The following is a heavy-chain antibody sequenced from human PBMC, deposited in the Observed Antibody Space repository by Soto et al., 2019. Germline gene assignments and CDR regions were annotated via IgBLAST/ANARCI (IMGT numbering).Heavy chain of an antibody. CDR2: MNPNSGNT. Sequence: ASVKVSCKASGYTFTSYDINWVRQAPGQGLEWMGWMNPNSGNTGYAQKFQGRVTMTRNTSISTAYMELSSLRSEDTAVYYCARGLSYYDFWSGYYTRKKNNWFDPWGQGTLVTVSS. D-gene: IGHD3-3*01. CDR3: ARGLSYYDFWSGYYTRKKNNWFDP. V-gene: IGHV1-8*01. CDR1: GYTFTSYD. J-gene: IGHJ5*02.